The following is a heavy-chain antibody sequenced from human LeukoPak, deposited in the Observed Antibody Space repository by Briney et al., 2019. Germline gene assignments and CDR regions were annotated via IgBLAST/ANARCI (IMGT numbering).Heavy chain of an antibody. CDR2: ISSSSSYI. J-gene: IGHJ4*02. V-gene: IGHV3-21*01. CDR3: ARGVRQQLSSYYFDY. Sequence: GGSLRLSCAASGFTFSSYSMNWVRQAPGKGLGWVSSISSSSSYIYYADSVKGRFTISRDNAKNSLYPQMNSLRAEDTAVYYCARGVRQQLSSYYFDYWGQGTLVTVSS. D-gene: IGHD6-13*01. CDR1: GFTFSSYS.